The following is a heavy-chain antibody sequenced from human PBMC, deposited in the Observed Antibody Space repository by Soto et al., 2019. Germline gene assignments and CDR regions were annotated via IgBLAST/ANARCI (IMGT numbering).Heavy chain of an antibody. CDR1: GFTFSSYS. CDR2: ISSSSSTI. CDR3: ARGLYYYDSSGYY. J-gene: IGHJ4*02. V-gene: IGHV3-48*01. D-gene: IGHD3-22*01. Sequence: GGSLRLSCAASGFTFSSYSMNWVRQAPGKGLERVSYISSSSSTIYYADSVKGRFTISRDNAKNSLYLQMNSLRAEDTAVYYCARGLYYYDSSGYYWGQGTLVTVSS.